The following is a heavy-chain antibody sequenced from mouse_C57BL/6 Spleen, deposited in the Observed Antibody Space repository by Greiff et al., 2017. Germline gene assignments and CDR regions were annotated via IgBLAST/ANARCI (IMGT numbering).Heavy chain of an antibody. D-gene: IGHD2-3*01. V-gene: IGHV1-9*01. CDR3: ARSGNYDGYYDYAMDY. CDR1: GYTFTGYW. J-gene: IGHJ4*01. Sequence: VQLQQSGAELMKPGASVKLSCKATGYTFTGYWIEWVKQRPGHGLEWIGEILPGSGSTNYNEKFKGKATFTADTSSNTAYMQLSSLTTEDSAIYYCARSGNYDGYYDYAMDYWGQGTSVTVSS. CDR2: ILPGSGST.